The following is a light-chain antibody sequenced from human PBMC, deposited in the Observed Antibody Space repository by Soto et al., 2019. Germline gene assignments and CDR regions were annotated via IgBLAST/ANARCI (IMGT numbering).Light chain of an antibody. Sequence: QSVLTQPPSVSGAPGQRVTISCTGSSSNIGAGYDVHWYQQLPGTAPKLLIYGNSNRPSGVPDRFSGSKSGTSASLAITGLQAEDEADYDCQSYDSSLSGSYVFGTWTKVTVL. V-gene: IGLV1-40*01. J-gene: IGLJ1*01. CDR3: QSYDSSLSGSYV. CDR1: SSNIGAGYD. CDR2: GNS.